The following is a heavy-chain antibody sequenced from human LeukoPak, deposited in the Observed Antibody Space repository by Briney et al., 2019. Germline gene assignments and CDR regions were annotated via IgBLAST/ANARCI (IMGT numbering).Heavy chain of an antibody. J-gene: IGHJ5*02. D-gene: IGHD2-2*02. CDR3: ARGTLGYCSSTSCYTGRGYNDGDWFDP. V-gene: IGHV4-39*07. CDR1: GGSISSSSYY. Sequence: SETLSLTCTVSGGSISSSSYYWGWIRQPPGKGLEWIGSIYYSGSTYYNPSLKSRVTISVDTSKSQFSLKLSSVTAADTAVYYCARGTLGYCSSTSCYTGRGYNDGDWFDPWGQGTLVTVSS. CDR2: IYYSGST.